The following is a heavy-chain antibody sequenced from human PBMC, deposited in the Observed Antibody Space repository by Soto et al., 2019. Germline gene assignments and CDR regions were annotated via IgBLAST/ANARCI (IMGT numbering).Heavy chain of an antibody. Sequence: VQLLESGGGLVQPGGSLRLSCAASGFTFNNYAMSWVRQAPGKGLECVSVITDSGDSANYAASVRGRLTISRDNSKNRLYLRMDSLTDEEPAVYYCAKGTLREWSAITCYPFVSWGLGTLVTVPA. D-gene: IGHD2-2*01. V-gene: IGHV3-23*01. CDR3: AKGTLREWSAITCYPFVS. J-gene: IGHJ5*01. CDR2: ITDSGDSA. CDR1: GFTFNNYA.